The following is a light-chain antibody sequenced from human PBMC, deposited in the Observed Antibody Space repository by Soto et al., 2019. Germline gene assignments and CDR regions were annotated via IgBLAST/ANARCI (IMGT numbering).Light chain of an antibody. Sequence: DIVMTQSPDSLAVSLGERATINCKSSQSVLYSSNNKNYLAWYQQKPGQPPKLLIYCASTRESGVPDRFSGSGSGTDFTLTISRLQAEDVAVYSCQQYYSTVTFGGGTKVEIK. CDR2: CAS. CDR3: QQYYSTVT. CDR1: QSVLYSSNNKNY. J-gene: IGKJ4*01. V-gene: IGKV4-1*01.